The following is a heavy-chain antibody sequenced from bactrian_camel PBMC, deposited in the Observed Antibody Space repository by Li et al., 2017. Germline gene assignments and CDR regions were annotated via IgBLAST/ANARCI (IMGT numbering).Heavy chain of an antibody. CDR3: AKDTLRTNGDRCAEESDL. CDR1: GPTSGDIC. J-gene: IGHJ4*01. V-gene: IGHV3-2*01. CDR2: IDNHGGNT. Sequence: QVQLVESGGGSAQAGGSLRVSCLARGPTSGDICMGWFRQAPGKEREGVSTIDNHGGNTDYADSVSGRVTISRDNAKNTVHLQMDSLKPEDTGIWHCAKDTLRTNGDRCAEESDLWGKGTQVTVS. D-gene: IGHD1*01.